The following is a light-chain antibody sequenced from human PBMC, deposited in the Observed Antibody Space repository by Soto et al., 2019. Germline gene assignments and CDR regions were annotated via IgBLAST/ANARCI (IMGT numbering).Light chain of an antibody. CDR2: EVS. CDR3: CSYAGSYV. Sequence: ALTQPASVSGSPGQSITISCTGTSSDVGSYNLVSWYQQHPGKAPKVMIYEVSKRPSGVSNRFSGSKSGNAASLTISGLQAEDEADYYCCSYAGSYVFGTGTKVTVL. CDR1: SSDVGSYNL. V-gene: IGLV2-23*02. J-gene: IGLJ1*01.